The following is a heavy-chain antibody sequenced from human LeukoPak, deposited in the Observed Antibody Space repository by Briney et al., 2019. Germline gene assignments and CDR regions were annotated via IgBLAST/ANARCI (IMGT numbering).Heavy chain of an antibody. CDR2: INTNTGNP. CDR1: GYTFTSYA. V-gene: IGHV7-4-1*02. CDR3: ARDRHHYYGPGSYQNWFDP. D-gene: IGHD3-10*01. Sequence: ASVKVSCKASGYTFTSYAMNWVRQAPGQGLEWMGWINTNTGNPTYAQGFTGRFVFSLDTSVSTAYLQISSLKAEDTAVYYCARDRHHYYGPGSYQNWFDPWGQGTLVTVSS. J-gene: IGHJ5*02.